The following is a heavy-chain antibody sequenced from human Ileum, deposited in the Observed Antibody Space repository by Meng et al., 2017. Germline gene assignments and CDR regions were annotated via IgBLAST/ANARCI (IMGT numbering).Heavy chain of an antibody. V-gene: IGHV1-18*01. D-gene: IGHD2-15*01. CDR3: ARDFMCSGGSCLDVFDI. J-gene: IGHJ3*02. CDR1: GYSFSIYG. Sequence: ASVKVSCKASGYSFSIYGISWVRQAPGQGLEWMGWISAYTDSAKYAQNLQGRVTMTTDTSTNTIYMEVRSLRSDDTAVYYCARDFMCSGGSCLDVFDIWGQGTMVTVS. CDR2: ISAYTDSA.